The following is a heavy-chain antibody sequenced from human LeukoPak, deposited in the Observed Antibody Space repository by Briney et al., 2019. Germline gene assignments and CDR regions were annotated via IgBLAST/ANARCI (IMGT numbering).Heavy chain of an antibody. CDR1: GFTFSSYA. D-gene: IGHD3-10*01. CDR3: AKVRGYSGSGNYYDYFDY. CDR2: ISGRGDIT. J-gene: IGHJ4*02. V-gene: IGHV3-23*01. Sequence: GGSLRLSCEASGFTFSSYAMSWVRQAPGKGLEWVSAISGRGDITYYADSVKGRVTISRDNSKNTLYLQMNSLRAEDTAVYYCAKVRGYSGSGNYYDYFDYWGQGTLVTISS.